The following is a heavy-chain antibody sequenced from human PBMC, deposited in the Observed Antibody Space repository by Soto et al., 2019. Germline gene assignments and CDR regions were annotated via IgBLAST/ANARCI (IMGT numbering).Heavy chain of an antibody. CDR1: GYTFTGYY. D-gene: IGHD5-18*01. CDR3: ARDWVDTAIQGHYYYYYGMDV. J-gene: IGHJ6*02. V-gene: IGHV1-2*02. CDR2: INPNSGGT. Sequence: GASVKVSCKASGYTFTGYYMHWLRQSPGQGLEWMGWINPNSGGTNYAQKFQGRVTMTRDTSISTAYMELSRLRSDDTAVYYCARDWVDTAIQGHYYYYYGMDVWGQGTTVTVS.